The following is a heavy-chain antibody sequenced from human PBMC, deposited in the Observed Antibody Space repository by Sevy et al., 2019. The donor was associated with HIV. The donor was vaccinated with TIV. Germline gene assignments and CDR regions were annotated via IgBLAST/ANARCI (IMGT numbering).Heavy chain of an antibody. D-gene: IGHD5-12*01. V-gene: IGHV3-30*02. J-gene: IGHJ4*02. CDR1: GFTFSDHY. CDR2: IQYDGSIQ. Sequence: GGSLRLSCAASGFTFSDHYMDWVRQAPGKGLKWVAFIQYDGSIQYYADSVKGRFTISRDNSKTTLYLQMNSLRPEDTAIYYCAKRGSKSGYALGYWGQGTLVTVSS. CDR3: AKRGSKSGYALGY.